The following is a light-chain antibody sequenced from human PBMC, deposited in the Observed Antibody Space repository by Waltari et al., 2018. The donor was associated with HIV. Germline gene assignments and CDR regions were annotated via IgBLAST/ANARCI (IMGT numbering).Light chain of an antibody. CDR3: QHRSNWPLT. CDR1: QGVSNY. CDR2: DAS. V-gene: IGKV3-11*01. J-gene: IGKJ3*01. Sequence: ELVLTQSPATLSLSPGDRATLSCRASQGVSNYLAWDQQKPGQAPRLLIYDASNRATGIPARFSGSGSGTDFTLTINSLEPEDFALYYCQHRSNWPLTFGPGTKVDI.